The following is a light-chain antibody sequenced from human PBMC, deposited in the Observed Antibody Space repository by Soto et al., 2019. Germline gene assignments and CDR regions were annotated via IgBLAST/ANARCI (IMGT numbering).Light chain of an antibody. CDR2: DVS. CDR3: SSYTTLSTLYL. V-gene: IGLV2-14*01. Sequence: QSALTQPASVSGSPGQSITISCTGTSSDVGGYNYVSWYQQHPGKAPKLMIYDVSNRPSGVSNRFSGSKSGNTASLTISGLQAEDEADYSCSSYTTLSTLYLFGTETKGT. J-gene: IGLJ1*01. CDR1: SSDVGGYNY.